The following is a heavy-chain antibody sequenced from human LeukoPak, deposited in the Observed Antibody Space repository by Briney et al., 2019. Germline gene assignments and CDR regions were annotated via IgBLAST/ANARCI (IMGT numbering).Heavy chain of an antibody. CDR2: IYFGGTT. J-gene: IGHJ4*02. V-gene: IGHV3-53*01. D-gene: IGHD5/OR15-5a*01. CDR1: VFTVSSNY. Sequence: GGSLRLSCAASVFTVSSNYMTWVRQAPGQGLEWVSVIYFGGTTYYADSVKGRFTISRDNSKNTVYLQMNSLRVEDTAVYYCARGDGVYVYWGQGTLVTVSS. CDR3: ARGDGVYVY.